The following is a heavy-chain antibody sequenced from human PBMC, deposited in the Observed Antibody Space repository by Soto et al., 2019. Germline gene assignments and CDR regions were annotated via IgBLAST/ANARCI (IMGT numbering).Heavy chain of an antibody. CDR1: GGSISSYY. CDR2: IYYSGST. CDR3: ARDQPYYDFWSGYYGGYYYYYGMDV. D-gene: IGHD3-3*01. Sequence: SETLSLTCTVTGGSISSYYCSWIRQPPGKGLEWIGYIYYSGSTNYNPSLKSRVTISVDTSKNQFSLKLSSVTAADTAVYYCARDQPYYDFWSGYYGGYYYYYGMDVWGQGTTVTVSS. J-gene: IGHJ6*02. V-gene: IGHV4-59*01.